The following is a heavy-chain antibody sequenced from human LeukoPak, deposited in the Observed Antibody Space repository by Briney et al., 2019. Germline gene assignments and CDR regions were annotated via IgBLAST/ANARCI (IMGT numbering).Heavy chain of an antibody. V-gene: IGHV3-11*01. J-gene: IGHJ3*02. D-gene: IGHD6-19*01. CDR3: ASHSAWLPDAFDM. CDR2: ISSSGSII. CDR1: GFPLSDYY. Sequence: GGSLRLSCAASGFPLSDYYMSWIRQAPGKGLECVSYISSSGSIIYYAESVKGRFTIYRDNAMKSLCLQMNSLRAEDTAVYYCASHSAWLPDAFDMWGQGTMVTVSS.